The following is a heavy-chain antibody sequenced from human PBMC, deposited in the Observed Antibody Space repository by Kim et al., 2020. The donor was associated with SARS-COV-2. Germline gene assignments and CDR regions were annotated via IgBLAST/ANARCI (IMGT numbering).Heavy chain of an antibody. Sequence: SETLSLPCAVYGGSFSGYYWSWIRPPPGQGVEWIGEINHSGSTNYNPSLKSRVTISVDTSKNQFSLKLSSVTAADTAVYYCARPLWFGEYGMDVWGQGTT. CDR1: GGSFSGYY. CDR2: INHSGST. CDR3: ARPLWFGEYGMDV. D-gene: IGHD3-10*01. J-gene: IGHJ6*02. V-gene: IGHV4-34*01.